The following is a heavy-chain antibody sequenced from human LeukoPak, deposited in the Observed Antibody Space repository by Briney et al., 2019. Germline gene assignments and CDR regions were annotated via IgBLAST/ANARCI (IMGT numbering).Heavy chain of an antibody. V-gene: IGHV5-51*01. D-gene: IGHD3-22*01. CDR2: IYPGDSDT. Sequence: GASLNISGKCSGYSFTSYWIGWVRQLAGKGLEWMGIIYPGDSDTRYSPSFQGQVTISAEKSISTAYLQWSSLKASDTAMYYCARVAHYYDSSGYNNWFDPWGQGTLVTVSS. CDR1: GYSFTSYW. CDR3: ARVAHYYDSSGYNNWFDP. J-gene: IGHJ5*02.